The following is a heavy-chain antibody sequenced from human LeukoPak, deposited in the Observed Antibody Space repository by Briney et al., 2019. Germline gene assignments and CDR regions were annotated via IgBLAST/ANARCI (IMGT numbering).Heavy chain of an antibody. CDR2: IYYSGST. CDR3: ARHYYDSYLDAFDI. D-gene: IGHD3-22*01. Sequence: PSETLSLTCTVSGGSISSYYWSWIRQPPGKGLEWIGYIYYSGSTNYNPSLKSRVTISVDTSKNQFSLKLSSVTAADTAVYYCARHYYDSYLDAFDIWGQGTMVTVSS. V-gene: IGHV4-59*01. CDR1: GGSISSYY. J-gene: IGHJ3*02.